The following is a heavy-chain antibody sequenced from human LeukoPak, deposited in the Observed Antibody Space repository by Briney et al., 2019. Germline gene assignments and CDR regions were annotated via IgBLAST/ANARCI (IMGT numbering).Heavy chain of an antibody. J-gene: IGHJ4*02. CDR2: ISGSGGST. D-gene: IGHD6-19*01. CDR1: GGSISSSSYY. Sequence: ETLSLTCTVSGGSISSSSYYWGWIRQPPGKGLEWVSAISGSGGSTYYADSVKGRFTISRDNSKNTLYLQMNSLRAEDTAVYYCAKVRQWRFSPLGYWGQGTLVTVSS. CDR3: AKVRQWRFSPLGY. V-gene: IGHV3-23*01.